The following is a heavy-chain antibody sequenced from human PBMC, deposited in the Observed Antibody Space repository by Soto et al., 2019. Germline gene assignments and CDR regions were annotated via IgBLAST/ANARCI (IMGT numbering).Heavy chain of an antibody. Sequence: ASVKVSCKASGYTFTSYGTSWVRQAPGQGLEWMGWISAYNGNTNYAQKLQGRVTMTTDTSTSTAYMELRSLRSDDTAVYYCARLHYYGSGSFGYYYYYGMDVWGQGTTVTVSS. CDR2: ISAYNGNT. V-gene: IGHV1-18*01. D-gene: IGHD3-10*01. CDR3: ARLHYYGSGSFGYYYYYGMDV. J-gene: IGHJ6*02. CDR1: GYTFTSYG.